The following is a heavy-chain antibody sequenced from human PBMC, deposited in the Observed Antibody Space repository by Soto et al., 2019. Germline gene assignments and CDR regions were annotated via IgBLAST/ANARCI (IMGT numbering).Heavy chain of an antibody. D-gene: IGHD6-13*01. CDR1: GDSVASNSAA. CDR3: ARDQSGSTGSWHDY. Sequence: SQALSLTCAISGDSVASNSAALNWIRQSPSRGLEWLGRTYYRSKWYNDYALSVKSRIAINPDTSKNQFSLQLNSVTPEDTAVYYCARDQSGSTGSWHDYWGQGTLVTVSS. J-gene: IGHJ4*02. V-gene: IGHV6-1*01. CDR2: TYYRSKWYN.